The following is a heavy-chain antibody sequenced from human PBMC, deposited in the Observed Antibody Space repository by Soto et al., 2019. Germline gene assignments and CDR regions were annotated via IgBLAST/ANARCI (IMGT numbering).Heavy chain of an antibody. D-gene: IGHD3-10*01. Sequence: EVQLVESGGGLVQPGGSLRLSCAASGFTFSSYWMHWVRQAPGKGLVWVSRINSDGSSTSYADSVKGRFTISRDNAKNTLYLQMNSLRAEDTAVYYCARWYYYGSGSYYPAYYYGMDVWGQETTVTVSS. J-gene: IGHJ6*02. CDR2: INSDGSST. V-gene: IGHV3-74*01. CDR1: GFTFSSYW. CDR3: ARWYYYGSGSYYPAYYYGMDV.